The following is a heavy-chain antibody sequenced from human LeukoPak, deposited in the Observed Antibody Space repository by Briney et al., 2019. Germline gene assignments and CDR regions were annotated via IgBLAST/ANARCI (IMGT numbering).Heavy chain of an antibody. CDR2: ISYDGSIK. Sequence: GGSLRLSCAASGFTFSNFAMNWVRQAPGKGLEWVAFISYDGSIKSYADSVKGRFAVSRDNSKNTLYLQMNSLRPEDTALYYCAKSYDNGWYVCDYWGQGTLVTDSP. V-gene: IGHV3-30*09. CDR1: GFTFSNFA. D-gene: IGHD6-19*01. CDR3: AKSYDNGWYVCDY. J-gene: IGHJ4*02.